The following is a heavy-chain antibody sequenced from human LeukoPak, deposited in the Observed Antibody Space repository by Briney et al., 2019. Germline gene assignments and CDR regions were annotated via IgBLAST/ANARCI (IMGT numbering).Heavy chain of an antibody. CDR3: ARVGDSNDLVY. CDR1: GGSISSSSHY. Sequence: SETLSLTCTVSGGSISSSSHYWGWIRQPPGKGLEWIGSMYYSGGTYYNPSLKSRVTISIDTSKNQFSLKLSPVTAADTAVYYCARVGDSNDLVYWGQGTLVTVSS. CDR2: MYYSGGT. V-gene: IGHV4-39*07. D-gene: IGHD1-1*01. J-gene: IGHJ4*02.